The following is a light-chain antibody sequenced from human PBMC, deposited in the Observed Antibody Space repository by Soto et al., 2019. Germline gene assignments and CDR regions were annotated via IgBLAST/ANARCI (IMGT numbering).Light chain of an antibody. J-gene: IGKJ4*01. Sequence: DVQLTQTPSFLSASVGDRVTITFRASRDISTYLAWYQQKPGKAPKLLIYAASTLHTGVPSRFSGSGSGTEFTLTISSLQPEDFATFICQQINGYPLTFGGGTKVDIK. CDR1: RDISTY. CDR3: QQINGYPLT. CDR2: AAS. V-gene: IGKV1-9*01.